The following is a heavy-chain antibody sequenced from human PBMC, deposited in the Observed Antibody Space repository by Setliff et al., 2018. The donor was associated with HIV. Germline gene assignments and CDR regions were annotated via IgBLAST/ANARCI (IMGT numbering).Heavy chain of an antibody. CDR3: ARAYCSSTSCYLYAFDI. J-gene: IGHJ3*02. CDR1: GYTFTSYG. Sequence: ASVMVSCKASGYTFTSYGISWVRQAPGQGLEWMGWISAYNGNTNYAQKLQGRVTMTTDTSTSTAYMELRSLRSDDTAVYYCARAYCSSTSCYLYAFDIWGQGTMVTVSS. D-gene: IGHD2-2*01. CDR2: ISAYNGNT. V-gene: IGHV1-18*01.